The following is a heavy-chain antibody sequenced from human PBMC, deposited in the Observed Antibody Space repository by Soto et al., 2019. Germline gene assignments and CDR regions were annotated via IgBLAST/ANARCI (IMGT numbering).Heavy chain of an antibody. V-gene: IGHV3-21*01. J-gene: IGHJ4*02. CDR2: ISSSSSYI. CDR1: GFTFSSYS. Sequence: GGSLRLSCAASGFTFSSYSMNWVRQAPGKGLEWVSSISSSSSYIYYADSVKGRFTISRDNAKNSLYLQMNSLRAEDTAVYYCARNRVVRGVIPDYWGQGTLVTVSS. D-gene: IGHD3-10*01. CDR3: ARNRVVRGVIPDY.